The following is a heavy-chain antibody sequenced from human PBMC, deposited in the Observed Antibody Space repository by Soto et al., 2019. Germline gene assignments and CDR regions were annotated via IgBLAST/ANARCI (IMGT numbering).Heavy chain of an antibody. J-gene: IGHJ3*02. Sequence: QVQLQESGPGLVKPSQTLSLSCTVSGGSIRSDTFYWSWIRQLPGGGLEWIGNVFYTGSSYYSASLQSRVTLSVDTFKNQFYLKLTSVTAADTAVYYCARASRMGMVLDPDAFHIWGQGTRVSVSS. CDR2: VFYTGSS. D-gene: IGHD3-10*01. CDR1: GGSIRSDTFY. V-gene: IGHV4-31*03. CDR3: ARASRMGMVLDPDAFHI.